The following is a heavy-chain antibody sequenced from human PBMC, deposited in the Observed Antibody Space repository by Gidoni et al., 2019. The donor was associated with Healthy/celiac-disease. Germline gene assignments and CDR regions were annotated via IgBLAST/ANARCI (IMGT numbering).Heavy chain of an antibody. CDR3: ARARIAAAGTPPYYFDY. D-gene: IGHD6-13*01. Sequence: QVQLQESGPGLVKPSETLSITCTVSGGSISSYYWSWLRTPPGKGLEWIWYIYYSGSTNYNPSLKSRVNISVDTYKNQFALKLSSVTAADTAVYYCARARIAAAGTPPYYFDYWVQGTLVTVSS. V-gene: IGHV4-59*01. J-gene: IGHJ4*02. CDR1: GGSISSYY. CDR2: IYYSGST.